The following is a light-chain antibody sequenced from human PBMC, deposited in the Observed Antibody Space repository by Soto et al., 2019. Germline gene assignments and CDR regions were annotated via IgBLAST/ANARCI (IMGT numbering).Light chain of an antibody. CDR3: TSYSIATTLGV. Sequence: QSVLTQPASVSGSPGQSITISCTGTSRDVGFADYVSWYQHHPGKVPKLMIFEVRNRPSGVSTRCSGSKSGNTASLTITGLQPEDEADYYCTSYSIATTLGVLGTGTKLTVL. V-gene: IGLV2-14*01. CDR2: EVR. J-gene: IGLJ1*01. CDR1: SRDVGFADY.